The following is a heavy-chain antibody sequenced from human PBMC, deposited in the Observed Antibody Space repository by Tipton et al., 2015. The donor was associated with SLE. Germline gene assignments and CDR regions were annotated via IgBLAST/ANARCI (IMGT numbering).Heavy chain of an antibody. J-gene: IGHJ3*02. Sequence: TLSLTCSVSGAPISSYYWSWIRQPAGKGLEWIGRIYISTTGSTNYNPPLESRVSMSVDKSKNQFSLKLRYVAAADTAVYYCARAGSTVILDAFDIWGQGTMVTVSS. CDR3: ARAGSTVILDAFDI. V-gene: IGHV4-4*07. CDR2: IYISTTGST. CDR1: GAPISSYY. D-gene: IGHD4-17*01.